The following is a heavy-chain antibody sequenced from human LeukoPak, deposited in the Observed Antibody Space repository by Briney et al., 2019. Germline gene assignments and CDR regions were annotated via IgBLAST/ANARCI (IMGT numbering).Heavy chain of an antibody. V-gene: IGHV3-64*01. Sequence: GGSLRLSCAASGFTFSSYAMPWVRQAPGKGLEYVSAISSNGGSTYYANSVKGRFTISRDNSKSTLYLQMGSLRAEDMAVYYCARSEWELLFGEYFQHWGQGTLVTVSS. D-gene: IGHD1-26*01. CDR1: GFTFSSYA. J-gene: IGHJ1*01. CDR3: ARSEWELLFGEYFQH. CDR2: ISSNGGST.